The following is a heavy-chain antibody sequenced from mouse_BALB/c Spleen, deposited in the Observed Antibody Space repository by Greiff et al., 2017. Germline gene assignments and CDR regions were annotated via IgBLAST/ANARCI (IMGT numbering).Heavy chain of an antibody. J-gene: IGHJ4*01. CDR3: ARSPYYGSSYNAMDY. Sequence: EVKVEESGGGLVKPGGSLKLSCAASGFTFSSFGMHWVRQAPEKGLEWVAYISSGSSTIYYADTVKGRFTISRDNPKNTLFLQMTSLRSEDTAMYYCARSPYYGSSYNAMDYWGQGTSVTVSS. V-gene: IGHV5-17*02. CDR1: GFTFSSFG. D-gene: IGHD1-1*01. CDR2: ISSGSSTI.